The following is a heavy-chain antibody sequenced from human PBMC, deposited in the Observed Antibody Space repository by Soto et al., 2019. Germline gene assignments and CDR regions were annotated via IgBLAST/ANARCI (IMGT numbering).Heavy chain of an antibody. Sequence: EVQLLESGGGLVQPGGSLRLSCAASGFTFSSYAMSWVRQAPGKGLEWVSAISGSGGSTYYADSVKGRFTISRDNSKNTLYLQMNGLRADYTAVYYCAKIGPVFGIPARRHPIFYFDYWGQGTLVTVSS. CDR3: AKIGPVFGIPARRHPIFYFDY. CDR2: ISGSGGST. CDR1: GFTFSSYA. V-gene: IGHV3-23*01. D-gene: IGHD6-6*01. J-gene: IGHJ4*02.